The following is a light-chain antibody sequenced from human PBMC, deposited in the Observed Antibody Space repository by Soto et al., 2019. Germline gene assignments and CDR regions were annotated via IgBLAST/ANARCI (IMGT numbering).Light chain of an antibody. V-gene: IGLV2-23*02. Sequence: QSALTQPASVSGSPGQSITISCTGTSSDVGSYNLVSWYQQHPGKAPKLIIYDVSKRPSGVSNRFSGSKSGNTASLTISGLQAEDEADYYCCSYTSSTTVVFGGGTKLTVL. J-gene: IGLJ2*01. CDR3: CSYTSSTTVV. CDR2: DVS. CDR1: SSDVGSYNL.